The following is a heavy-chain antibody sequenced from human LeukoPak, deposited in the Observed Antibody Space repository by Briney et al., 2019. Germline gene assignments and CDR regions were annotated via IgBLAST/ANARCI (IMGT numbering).Heavy chain of an antibody. CDR2: IYSGGST. V-gene: IGHV3-53*01. CDR3: ARLKSDIAVAGSINY. CDR1: GFTVSSNY. Sequence: GGSLRLSCAASGFTVSSNYMSWVRQAPGKGLEWVSVIYSGGSTYYADSVKGRFTISRDNSKNTLYLQMNSLRAEDTAVYYCARLKSDIAVAGSINYWGQGTLVTVSP. D-gene: IGHD6-19*01. J-gene: IGHJ4*02.